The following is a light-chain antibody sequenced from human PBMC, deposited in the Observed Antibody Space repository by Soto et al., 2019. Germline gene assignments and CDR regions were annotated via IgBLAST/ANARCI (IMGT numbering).Light chain of an antibody. CDR1: QSINRY. CDR3: QQSYSTPLT. CDR2: DAS. V-gene: IGKV1-39*01. J-gene: IGKJ4*01. Sequence: DIQMTQSPLTLSACVGDRVTITCRASQSINRYLAWYQQKPGKAPQLLIYDASHLKSGVPSRFSGSGSGTDFTLTISSLQPEDFATYYCQQSYSTPLTFGGGTKVDIK.